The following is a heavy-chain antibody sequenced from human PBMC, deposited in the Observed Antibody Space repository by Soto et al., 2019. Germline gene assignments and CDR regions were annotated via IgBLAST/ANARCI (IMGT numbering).Heavy chain of an antibody. CDR2: IYYSGST. Sequence: QVQLQESGPGLVKPSETLSLTCTVSGGSISRYYWSWIRQPPGKGLEWIGYIYYSGSTNYNPSLKSRVTISVDTSKNQFSLKLSSVTAADTAVYYCARAGVHWYFDLWGRGTLVTVSS. CDR3: ARAGVHWYFDL. D-gene: IGHD3-10*01. J-gene: IGHJ2*01. CDR1: GGSISRYY. V-gene: IGHV4-59*01.